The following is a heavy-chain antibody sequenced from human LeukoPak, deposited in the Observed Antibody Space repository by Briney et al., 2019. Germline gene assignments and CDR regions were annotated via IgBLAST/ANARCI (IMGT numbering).Heavy chain of an antibody. CDR2: IYWDDDK. CDR1: GFSLSTSGVG. J-gene: IGHJ5*02. D-gene: IGHD6-6*01. CDR3: AHSLRGAARPRWFDP. V-gene: IGHV2-5*02. Sequence: SGPTLVNPTQTLTLTCTFSGFSLSTSGVGVGWIRQPPGKALEWLALIYWDDDKRYSPSLKSRLTITKDTSKNQVVLTVTNMDPVDTATYYCAHSLRGAARPRWFDPWGQGTLVTVSS.